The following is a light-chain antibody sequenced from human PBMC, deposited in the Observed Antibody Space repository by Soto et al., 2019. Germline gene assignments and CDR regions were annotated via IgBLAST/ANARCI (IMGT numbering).Light chain of an antibody. Sequence: QSALTQPASVSGSPGQSITISCTGTSSDVGGYGYVSWYQQHPGKTPKLIIYEVSNRPSGISNRFSGSKSAYTASLTISGLQTEDEADYYCSSYTSGSAWVFGGGTKLTVL. CDR3: SSYTSGSAWV. J-gene: IGLJ3*02. CDR1: SSDVGGYGY. V-gene: IGLV2-14*01. CDR2: EVS.